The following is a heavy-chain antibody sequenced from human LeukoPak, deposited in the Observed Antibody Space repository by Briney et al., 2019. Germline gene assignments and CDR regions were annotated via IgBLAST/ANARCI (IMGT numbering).Heavy chain of an antibody. CDR3: AKSGERRRPYYFDY. CDR1: GFTFRSYW. Sequence: PGGSLRLSCAAPGFTFRSYWMHWVRQAPGKGLEWVAVISYDGSNKYYADSVKGRFTISRDNSKNTLYLQMNSLRVEDTAVYYCAKSGERRRPYYFDYWGQGTLVTVSS. D-gene: IGHD3-10*01. J-gene: IGHJ4*02. V-gene: IGHV3-30*18. CDR2: ISYDGSNK.